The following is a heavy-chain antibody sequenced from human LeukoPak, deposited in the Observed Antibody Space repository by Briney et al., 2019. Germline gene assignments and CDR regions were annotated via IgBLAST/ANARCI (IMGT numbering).Heavy chain of an antibody. V-gene: IGHV1-46*01. CDR3: ARGKDSSSPRNHDAFDI. J-gene: IGHJ3*02. CDR2: INPSGGST. Sequence: ASVKVSCKASGYTFTSYYMHWVRQAPGRGLEWMGIINPSGGSTSYAQKFQGRVTMTRDTSTSTVYMELSSLRSEDTAVYYCARGKDSSSPRNHDAFDIWGQGTMVTVSS. CDR1: GYTFTSYY. D-gene: IGHD6-13*01.